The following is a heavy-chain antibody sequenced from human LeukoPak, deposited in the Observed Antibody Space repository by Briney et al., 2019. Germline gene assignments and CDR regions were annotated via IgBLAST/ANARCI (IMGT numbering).Heavy chain of an antibody. CDR2: IIPIFGTA. J-gene: IGHJ6*03. CDR1: GGTFSSYA. Sequence: GASVKVTCKASGGTFSSYAISWVRQAPGQGLEWMGGIIPIFGTANYAQKFQGRVTITADESTSTAYMELSSLRSEDTAVYYCARAPGSCSSTSCYWLYYYMDVWGKGTTVTVSS. CDR3: ARAPGSCSSTSCYWLYYYMDV. D-gene: IGHD2-2*01. V-gene: IGHV1-69*13.